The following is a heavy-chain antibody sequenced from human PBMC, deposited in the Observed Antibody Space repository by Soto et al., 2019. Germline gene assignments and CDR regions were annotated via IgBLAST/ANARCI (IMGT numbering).Heavy chain of an antibody. V-gene: IGHV4-4*02. J-gene: IGHJ6*02. CDR2: IYHSGST. CDR1: GGSISSSNW. Sequence: NPSETLSLTCAVSGGSISSSNWWSWVRQPPGKGLEWIGEIYHSGSTNYNPSLKSRVTISVDKSKNQFSLKLSSVTAADTAVYYCARFLDTAMVKSYYYYYYGMDVWGQGTTVTVSS. CDR3: ARFLDTAMVKSYYYYYYGMDV. D-gene: IGHD5-18*01.